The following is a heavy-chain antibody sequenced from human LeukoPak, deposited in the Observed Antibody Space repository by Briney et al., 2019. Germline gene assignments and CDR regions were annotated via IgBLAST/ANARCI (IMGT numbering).Heavy chain of an antibody. CDR3: ARDRRGGRKWFLDH. J-gene: IGHJ4*02. Sequence: GGSLRLSCAASGFGFKDYFMSWIRQAPGEALEWVSYISGSGDAKQYAESVRGRFTVSRDNTKNSLYLQMTGLRAEDTAVYYCARDRRGGRKWFLDHWGRGILVTVSP. CDR2: ISGSGDAK. V-gene: IGHV3-11*01. D-gene: IGHD3-22*01. CDR1: GFGFKDYF.